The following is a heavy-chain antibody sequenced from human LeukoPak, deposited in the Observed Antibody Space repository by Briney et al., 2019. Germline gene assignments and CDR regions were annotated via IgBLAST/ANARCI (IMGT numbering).Heavy chain of an antibody. CDR1: GFTFSSYA. V-gene: IGHV3-30-3*01. CDR2: ISYDGSNK. J-gene: IGHJ4*02. D-gene: IGHD3-22*01. CDR3: ARPVGYYSYFDY. Sequence: GGSLRLSCAASGFTFSSYAMHWVRQAPGKGLEWVAVISYDGSNKYYADSVKGRFTISRDNSKNTLYLQMNSLRAEDTAVCYCARPVGYYSYFDYWGQGTLVTVSS.